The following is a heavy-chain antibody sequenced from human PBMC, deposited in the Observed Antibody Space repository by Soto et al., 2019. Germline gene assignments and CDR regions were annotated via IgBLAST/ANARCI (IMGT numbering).Heavy chain of an antibody. J-gene: IGHJ4*02. CDR1: GDTIDRKW. D-gene: IGHD3-22*01. V-gene: IGHV5-51*01. CDR3: ARQIYDSDTGPNFQYYFDS. Sequence: GESLKISCKGSGDTIDRKWIGWVRQIPGRGLEWMGLIYTGDSDSRYSPTFRGHVTISVTKSITTVFLQWSSLRASDTAMYYCARQIYDSDTGPNFQYYFDSWGQGTPVTVSS. CDR2: IYTGDSDS.